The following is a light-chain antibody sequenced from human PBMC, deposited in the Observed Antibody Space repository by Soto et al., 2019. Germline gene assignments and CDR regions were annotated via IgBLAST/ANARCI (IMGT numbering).Light chain of an antibody. CDR1: SSNIGSNY. V-gene: IGLV1-47*02. J-gene: IGLJ1*01. CDR3: AAWDNRLGGYV. CDR2: SNN. Sequence: QAVVTQPPSVSGTPGQRVTISCSGSSSNIGSNYVYWYQQLPGTAPKLLIYSNNQRPSGVPDRSSGSKSGTSASPTTSGLGYEDAADYCCAAWDNRLGGYVFGTGTKLTVL.